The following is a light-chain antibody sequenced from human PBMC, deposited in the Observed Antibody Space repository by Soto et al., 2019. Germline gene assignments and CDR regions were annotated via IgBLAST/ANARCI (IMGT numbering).Light chain of an antibody. J-gene: IGLJ3*02. V-gene: IGLV1-51*01. CDR1: SSNIGNNY. CDR2: DNN. Sequence: QSVLTQPPSVSAAPGQKVTISCSGSSSNIGNNYVSWYQQLPGTVPKLLIYDNNKRPSGIPDRFSGSKSGTSATLGITGLQTGDEADYYCGTWDSSLSAGFGVFGGGTKLTVL. CDR3: GTWDSSLSAGFGV.